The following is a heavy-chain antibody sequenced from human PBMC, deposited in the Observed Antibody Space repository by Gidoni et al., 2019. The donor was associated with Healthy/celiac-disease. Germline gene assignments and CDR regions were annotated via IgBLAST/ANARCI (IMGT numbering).Heavy chain of an antibody. Sequence: EVQLVESGGGLVQPGGSLRLSCAASGFPFSSYWMHWVRQAPGKGLVWVSRINSEGSSTSYADSVKGRFTISRDNAKNTLYLQMNSLRAEDTAVYYCARVLYGGNSNYFDYWGQGTLVTVSS. CDR3: ARVLYGGNSNYFDY. D-gene: IGHD4-17*01. V-gene: IGHV3-74*01. CDR1: GFPFSSYW. CDR2: INSEGSST. J-gene: IGHJ4*02.